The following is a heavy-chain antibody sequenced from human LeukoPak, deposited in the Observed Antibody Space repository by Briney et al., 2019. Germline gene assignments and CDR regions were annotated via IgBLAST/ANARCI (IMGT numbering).Heavy chain of an antibody. CDR3: ARVRSYYFDY. J-gene: IGHJ4*02. V-gene: IGHV3-30*04. D-gene: IGHD3-10*01. CDR1: GFTFSSYA. Sequence: PGGSLRLSCAASGFTFSSYAMHWVRQAPGKGLEWVAVISYDGSNKYYADSVKGRFTISRDNSKNSLYLQMNSLRAEDTAVYYCARVRSYYFDYWGQGTLVTVPS. CDR2: ISYDGSNK.